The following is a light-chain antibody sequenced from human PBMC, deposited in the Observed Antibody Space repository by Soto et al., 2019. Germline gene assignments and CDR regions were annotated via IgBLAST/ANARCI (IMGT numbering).Light chain of an antibody. CDR1: SSDVGGYNY. Sequence: QSALTQPASVSGSPGQSITISCTGTSSDVGGYNYVSWYQQHPGKAPKLMIYDVSNRPSGVSNRFSGSKSDNTASLTISGFQAEDEADYYCSSYTSSSTWVFGGGTKLTVL. CDR3: SSYTSSSTWV. J-gene: IGLJ3*02. V-gene: IGLV2-14*01. CDR2: DVS.